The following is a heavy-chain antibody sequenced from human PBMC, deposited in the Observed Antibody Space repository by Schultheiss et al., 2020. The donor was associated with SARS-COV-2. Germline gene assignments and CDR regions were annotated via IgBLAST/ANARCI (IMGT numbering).Heavy chain of an antibody. Sequence: GESLKISCKASGGTFSSYAISWVRQAPGQGLEWMGWMNPNSGNTGYAQKFQGRVTMTRNTSISTAYMELSSLRSEDTAVYYCALQRGGKDAFDIWGQGTMVTVSS. CDR3: ALQRGGKDAFDI. J-gene: IGHJ3*02. D-gene: IGHD3-16*01. V-gene: IGHV1-8*02. CDR2: MNPNSGNT. CDR1: GGTFSSYA.